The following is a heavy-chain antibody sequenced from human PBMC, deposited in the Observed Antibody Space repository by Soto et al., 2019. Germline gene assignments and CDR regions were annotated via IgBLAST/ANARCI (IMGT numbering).Heavy chain of an antibody. D-gene: IGHD6-19*01. J-gene: IGHJ5*02. CDR1: GGSIISHY. V-gene: IGHV4-59*11. CDR3: ARGSSGDYLDWFDP. Sequence: SETLSLTCNISGGSIISHYWSWIRQAPGKGLEWLGYVHYSGSTKYNPSLKSRLTISIDTSQNQFSLKLYSVTAADTAVYYCARGSSGDYLDWFDPWGQGSLVTVSS. CDR2: VHYSGST.